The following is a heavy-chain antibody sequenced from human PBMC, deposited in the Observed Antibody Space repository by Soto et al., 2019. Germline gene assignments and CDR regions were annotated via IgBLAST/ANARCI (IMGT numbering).Heavy chain of an antibody. Sequence: SETLSLTCAVYGGSFSGYYWSWIRQPPGKGLEWIGEINHSGSTNYNPSLKSRGTISVDTSKNQFSLKLSSVTAADTAVYYCARGQGGAYCSSPSCYRGWFDPWGQGTLVTVYS. D-gene: IGHD2-2*01. J-gene: IGHJ5*02. V-gene: IGHV4-34*01. CDR3: ARGQGGAYCSSPSCYRGWFDP. CDR2: INHSGST. CDR1: GGSFSGYY.